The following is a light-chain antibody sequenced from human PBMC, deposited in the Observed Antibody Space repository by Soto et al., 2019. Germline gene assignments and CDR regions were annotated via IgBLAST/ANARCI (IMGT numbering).Light chain of an antibody. CDR2: EVS. CDR1: SSDVGGHNY. V-gene: IGLV2-14*01. Sequence: QSALTQPASVSGSPGQSITISCTGTSSDVGGHNYVSWYQQHPGKAPKLIICEVSNRPSGVSNRFSGSKSGNTASLTISGLQAEDVADYYCSSYTSSSTDAVFGGGTKLTVL. J-gene: IGLJ2*01. CDR3: SSYTSSSTDAV.